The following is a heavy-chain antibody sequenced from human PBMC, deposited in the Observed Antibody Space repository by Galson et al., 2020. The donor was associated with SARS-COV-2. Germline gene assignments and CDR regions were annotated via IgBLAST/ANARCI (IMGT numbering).Heavy chain of an antibody. CDR3: ARAKADDNGYYLGFDS. CDR1: YY. D-gene: IGHD4-17*01. Sequence: YYMGWIRQAPGKGLEWISYISDGGRTTYYADSVKGRFTISRDNAKYSLFLQTNSLRAEDTAVYFCARAKADDNGYYLGFDSWGQGTLVTVSS. J-gene: IGHJ4*02. CDR2: ISDGGRTT. V-gene: IGHV3-11*01.